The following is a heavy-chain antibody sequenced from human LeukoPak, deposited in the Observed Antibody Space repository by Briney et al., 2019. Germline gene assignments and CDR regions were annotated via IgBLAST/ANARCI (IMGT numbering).Heavy chain of an antibody. J-gene: IGHJ4*02. CDR1: GGSFSGYY. D-gene: IGHD3-22*01. Sequence: SETLSLTCAVYGGSFSGYYWSWIRQPPGKGLEWIGEINHSGSTNYNPSLKSRVTISVDTSKNQFSLKLSSVTAADTAVYYCASPSPRGKYDSSGYYYYFDYWGQGTLVTVSS. CDR3: ASPSPRGKYDSSGYYYYFDY. V-gene: IGHV4-34*01. CDR2: INHSGST.